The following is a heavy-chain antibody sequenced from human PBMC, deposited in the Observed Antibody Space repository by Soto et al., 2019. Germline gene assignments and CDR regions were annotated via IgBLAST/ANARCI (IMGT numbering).Heavy chain of an antibody. V-gene: IGHV4-31*01. D-gene: IGHD3-10*01. CDR1: GGSISSGGYY. CDR3: ARVFGFGGMDV. J-gene: IGHJ6*02. CDR2: IYYSGST. Sequence: QVQLQESGPGLVKPSQTLSLTCTVSGGSISSGGYYWSWIRQHPGKGLEWIGYIYYSGSTYYNPSLRGLVTISVDTSKNQFSLKLSSVTAADTAVYYCARVFGFGGMDVWGQGTTVTVSS.